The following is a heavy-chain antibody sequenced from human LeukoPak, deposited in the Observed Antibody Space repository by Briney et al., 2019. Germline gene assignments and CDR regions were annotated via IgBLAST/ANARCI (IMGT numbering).Heavy chain of an antibody. V-gene: IGHV3-53*01. Sequence: PGGSLRLSCAASGFTVSSHYMSWVRQAPGKGLEWVSVIYSGGSTYYADSVKGRFTISRDNSKNTLYLQMNSLRAEDTAVYYCASGLVVPAAPSDEFDYWGQGTLVTVSS. CDR1: GFTVSSHY. J-gene: IGHJ4*02. D-gene: IGHD2-2*01. CDR3: ASGLVVPAAPSDEFDY. CDR2: IYSGGST.